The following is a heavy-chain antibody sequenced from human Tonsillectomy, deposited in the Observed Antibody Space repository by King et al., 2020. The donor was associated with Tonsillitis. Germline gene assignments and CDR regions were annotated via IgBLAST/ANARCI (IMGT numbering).Heavy chain of an antibody. J-gene: IGHJ4*02. CDR1: GFIFSNYD. CDR3: AKAAVMGQLWVDY. Sequence: VQPVESGGGVVQPGGSLRLSCAASGFIFSNYDMHWVRQAPGKGLEWVAFIRYDGSNKYYADSVKGRFTISRDNSKNTLYLQMNSLRAEDTAVYYCAKAAVMGQLWVDYWGQGTLVTVSS. V-gene: IGHV3-30*02. D-gene: IGHD5-18*01. CDR2: IRYDGSNK.